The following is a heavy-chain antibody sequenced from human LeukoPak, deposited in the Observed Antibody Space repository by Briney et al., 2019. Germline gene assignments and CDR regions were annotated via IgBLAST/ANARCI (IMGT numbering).Heavy chain of an antibody. CDR1: GGSISSSSYY. CDR2: IYYSGST. Sequence: SETLSLTCTVSGGSISSSSYYWGWIRQPPGKGLEWIGSIYYSGSTYYNPSLKSRVTISVDTSKNQFSLKLSSVTAADTAVYYCATGGAYYDYVWGSYPYGRNWFDPWGQGTLVTVSS. J-gene: IGHJ5*02. V-gene: IGHV4-39*01. D-gene: IGHD3-16*02. CDR3: ATGGAYYDYVWGSYPYGRNWFDP.